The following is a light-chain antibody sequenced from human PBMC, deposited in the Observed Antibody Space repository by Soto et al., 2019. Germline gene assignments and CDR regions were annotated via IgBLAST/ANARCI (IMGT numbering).Light chain of an antibody. CDR2: DVN. V-gene: IGLV2-14*03. CDR3: NSYTRSKTSI. CDR1: SSDVGAYNY. Sequence: QSVLTQTASVSGSPGQSITISCTGTSSDVGAYNYVSWYQHHPGKAPKLMIFDVNNRPSGVSDRFSGSKSGNTASLTISGLQAGDEADYYGNSYTRSKTSIFGSGPKLTVL. J-gene: IGLJ1*01.